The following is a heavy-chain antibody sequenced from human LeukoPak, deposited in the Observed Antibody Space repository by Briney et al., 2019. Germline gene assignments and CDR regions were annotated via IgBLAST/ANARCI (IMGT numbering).Heavy chain of an antibody. V-gene: IGHV4-39*01. CDR2: IYYSGTT. CDR1: GGSISSSSFY. Sequence: SETLSLTCTVSGGSISSSSFYWGWIRQPPGKGLEWIVSIYYSGTTYYNPSLKSRVTISVDTSKNQFSLKLSSVTAAGTAVYYCAAQTSFIVVVPAANSSSDYWGQGTLVTVSS. CDR3: AAQTSFIVVVPAANSSSDY. D-gene: IGHD2-2*01. J-gene: IGHJ4*02.